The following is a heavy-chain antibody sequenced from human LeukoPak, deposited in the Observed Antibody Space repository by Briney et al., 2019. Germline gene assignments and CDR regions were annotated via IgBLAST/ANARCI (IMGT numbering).Heavy chain of an antibody. CDR2: INPNSGGT. J-gene: IGHJ4*02. D-gene: IGHD3-10*01. Sequence: ASVKVSCKASGYTFTGYYMHWVRQAPGQGLEWMGWINPNSGGTNYAQKFQGRVTMTRDTSISTAYMELSRLRSDDTAVYYCARVSVYGSGSYYLFDYWGQRTLVTVSS. V-gene: IGHV1-2*02. CDR3: ARVSVYGSGSYYLFDY. CDR1: GYTFTGYY.